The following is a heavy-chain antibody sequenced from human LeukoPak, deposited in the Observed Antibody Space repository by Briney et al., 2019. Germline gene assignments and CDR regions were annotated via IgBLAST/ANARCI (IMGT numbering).Heavy chain of an antibody. V-gene: IGHV3-23*01. CDR3: AKDRDIILNGHGMDV. D-gene: IGHD3-10*01. Sequence: GGPLRLTGEPSGFTFGRFAMPGVGQAPGRGWGWVSTIGALGGSTNYAASVKGRFTISRDNSKDTLYLQMNNLRAEDTAVYYCAKDRDIILNGHGMDVWGQGTTVTVSS. CDR1: GFTFGRFA. CDR2: IGALGGST. J-gene: IGHJ6*02.